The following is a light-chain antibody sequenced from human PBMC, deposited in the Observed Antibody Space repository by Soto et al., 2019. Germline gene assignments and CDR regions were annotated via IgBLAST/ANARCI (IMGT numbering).Light chain of an antibody. CDR1: QSISNH. V-gene: IGKV1-39*01. CDR2: AAS. J-gene: IGKJ3*01. Sequence: DIQMTQSPSSLSASVEDRVIITCRASQSISNHLNWYQQKPGKAPKLLIYAASSLQSGVPSRFSGSGSGTDFTLTISSLQPEDFAAYYCQQSYSTPDFGPGTKVDIK. CDR3: QQSYSTPD.